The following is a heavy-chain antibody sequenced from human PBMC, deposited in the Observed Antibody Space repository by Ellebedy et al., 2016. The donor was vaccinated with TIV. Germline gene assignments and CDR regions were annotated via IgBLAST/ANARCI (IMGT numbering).Heavy chain of an antibody. Sequence: GESLKISCTASGFTFGDYAMSWVRQAPGKGLEWVSFIRSKAYGGTTEYVASVKGGFTISRDDSKSIAYLQMNSLKAEDTAVYYCARDLTTLAAAGTGIYYYTMDVWGQGTTVTVSS. V-gene: IGHV3-49*04. CDR3: ARDLTTLAAAGTGIYYYTMDV. J-gene: IGHJ6*02. CDR2: IRSKAYGGTT. CDR1: GFTFGDYA. D-gene: IGHD6-13*01.